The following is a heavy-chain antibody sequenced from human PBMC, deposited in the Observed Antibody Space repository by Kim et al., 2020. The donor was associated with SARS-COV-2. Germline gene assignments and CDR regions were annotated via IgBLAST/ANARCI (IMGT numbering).Heavy chain of an antibody. J-gene: IGHJ4*02. CDR1: GFTFSSYW. CDR3: ARDGLLWFGFSAAFDY. Sequence: GGSLRLSCAASGFTFSSYWMSWVRQAPGKGLEWVANIKQDGSEKYYVDSVKGRFTISRDNAKNSLYLQMNSLRAEDTAVYYCARDGLLWFGFSAAFDYWGQGTLVTVSS. D-gene: IGHD3-10*01. V-gene: IGHV3-7*05. CDR2: IKQDGSEK.